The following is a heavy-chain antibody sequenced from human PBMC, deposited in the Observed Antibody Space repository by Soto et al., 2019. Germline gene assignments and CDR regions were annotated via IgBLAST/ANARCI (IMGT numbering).Heavy chain of an antibody. CDR3: SRWRLSSSWSYFDY. J-gene: IGHJ4*02. V-gene: IGHV4-31*03. D-gene: IGHD6-13*01. Sequence: PSETLSLTCTVSGGSISSGGYYWSWIRQHPGKGLEWIGYIYYSVSTYYNPSLKSRVTISVDTSKNQFSLKLSSVTAADTAVYYCSRWRLSSSWSYFDYWGQGTLVTVSS. CDR2: IYYSVST. CDR1: GGSISSGGYY.